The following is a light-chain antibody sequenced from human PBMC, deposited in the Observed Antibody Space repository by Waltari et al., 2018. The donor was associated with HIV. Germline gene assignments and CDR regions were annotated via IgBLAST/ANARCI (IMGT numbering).Light chain of an antibody. J-gene: IGLJ3*02. Sequence: QSALTQPAAVSGSPGQAITISCAGASSEVGCYNLVSCDQQHPGKAPNLMIYEVTTRPSGDSHRFSGAKSGNMASLTISGLQGDDEADYYCCSYAGSGTWVFGGGTKVTVL. CDR3: CSYAGSGTWV. CDR1: SSEVGCYNL. CDR2: EVT. V-gene: IGLV2-23*02.